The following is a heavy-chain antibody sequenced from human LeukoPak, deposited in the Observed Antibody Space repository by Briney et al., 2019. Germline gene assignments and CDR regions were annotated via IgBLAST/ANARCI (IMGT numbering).Heavy chain of an antibody. Sequence: GASAKVSCKASGYTFTSYAMHWVRQAPGQRLEWMGWINAGNGNTKYSQKFQGRVTITRDTSASTAYMELSSLRSEDTAVYYCARYCSGGSCPGVDYWGQGTLVTVSS. CDR1: GYTFTSYA. CDR3: ARYCSGGSCPGVDY. D-gene: IGHD2-15*01. J-gene: IGHJ4*02. CDR2: INAGNGNT. V-gene: IGHV1-3*01.